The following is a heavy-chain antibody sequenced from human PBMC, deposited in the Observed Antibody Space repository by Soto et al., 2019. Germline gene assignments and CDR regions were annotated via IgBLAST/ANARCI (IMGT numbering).Heavy chain of an antibody. CDR1: GYTFTSYG. J-gene: IGHJ6*02. CDR3: ARGSYCGGDCYSYTSYGMDV. V-gene: IGHV1-18*01. D-gene: IGHD2-21*02. CDR2: ISAYNGNT. Sequence: ASVKVSCKASGYTFTSYGISWVRQAPGQGLEWMGWISAYNGNTNYAQKLQGRVTMTTDTSTSTAYLELNSLRSEDTAVYYCARGSYCGGDCYSYTSYGMDVWGQGTTVTV.